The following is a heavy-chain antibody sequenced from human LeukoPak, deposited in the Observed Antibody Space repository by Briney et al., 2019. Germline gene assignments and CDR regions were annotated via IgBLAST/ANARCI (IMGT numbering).Heavy chain of an antibody. CDR3: ARHSGSYSGDYYYMDV. V-gene: IGHV4-59*08. J-gene: IGHJ6*03. Sequence: PSETLSLTCTVSGGSISSYYWSWIRQPPGKGLEWIGYIYYSGSTNYNPSLKSRVTISVDTSKNQFSLKLSSVTAADTAVYYCARHSGSYSGDYYYMDVWGKGTTVTVSS. D-gene: IGHD1-26*01. CDR1: GGSISSYY. CDR2: IYYSGST.